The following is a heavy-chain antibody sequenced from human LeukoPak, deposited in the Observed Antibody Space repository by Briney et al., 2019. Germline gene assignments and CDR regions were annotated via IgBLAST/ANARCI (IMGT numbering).Heavy chain of an antibody. Sequence: GGSLRLSCKASGFTFGDHALHWVRQAPGKGLEWVAYIRNDGVNKFYGDSVKGRFTISRDNSKNTLYLQMNNLRADDTAVYYCAKDGDYRFDYWGQGTLVTVSS. CDR2: IRNDGVNK. V-gene: IGHV3-30*02. D-gene: IGHD4-11*01. J-gene: IGHJ4*02. CDR3: AKDGDYRFDY. CDR1: GFTFGDHA.